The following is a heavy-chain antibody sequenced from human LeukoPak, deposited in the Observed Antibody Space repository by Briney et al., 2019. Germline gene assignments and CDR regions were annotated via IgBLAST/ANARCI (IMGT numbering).Heavy chain of an antibody. V-gene: IGHV5-51*01. J-gene: IGHJ4*02. CDR1: GYSFSNYW. D-gene: IGHD3-3*01. CDR3: ARLTPAPGLSIFGVVRDRHYFDY. Sequence: GESLKISCQGSGYSFSNYWIGWVRQMPGKGLEWVGIIHPGDSDTRYSPSFQGQVTFSADTSISTAYLQWSSLKASDTAMYYCARLTPAPGLSIFGVVRDRHYFDYWGQGTLVTVSS. CDR2: IHPGDSDT.